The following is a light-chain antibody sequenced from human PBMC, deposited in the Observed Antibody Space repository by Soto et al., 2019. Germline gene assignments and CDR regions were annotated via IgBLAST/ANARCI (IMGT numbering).Light chain of an antibody. CDR1: RSTSIY. J-gene: IGKJ4*01. CDR2: GAS. V-gene: IGKV1-39*01. Sequence: DIQMTQSPSSLSASIGDRVTITCRASRSTSIYLNWYQQKPGKAPKLLIFGASRLQSGVPSRFSGSGSGTDFTLTISSLQPEDFVTYFCQQSFSFPATFGGGTKVDIK. CDR3: QQSFSFPAT.